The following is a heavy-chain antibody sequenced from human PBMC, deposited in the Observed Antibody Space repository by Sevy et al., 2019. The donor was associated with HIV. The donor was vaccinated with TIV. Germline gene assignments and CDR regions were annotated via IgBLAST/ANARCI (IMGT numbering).Heavy chain of an antibody. J-gene: IGHJ4*02. CDR3: ARSSFYYDNSGFSPFDF. CDR2: IYPTDSHI. CDR1: GYNFSGYW. V-gene: IGHV5-51*01. Sequence: GESLKISCKGSGYNFSGYWVGWVRQMPGKGLEWMGIIYPTDSHIIYSPSLQGQVTISVVKCITTDYLQWRSLKTSDTAMYYCARSSFYYDNSGFSPFDFWGQGTLVTVSS. D-gene: IGHD3-22*01.